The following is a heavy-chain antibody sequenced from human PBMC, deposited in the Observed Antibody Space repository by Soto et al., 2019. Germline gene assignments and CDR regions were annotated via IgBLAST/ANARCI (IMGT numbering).Heavy chain of an antibody. J-gene: IGHJ3*02. CDR1: GGTFSSYA. CDR3: ARDQRGYSYGARAFDI. CDR2: IIPIFGTA. D-gene: IGHD5-18*01. V-gene: IGHV1-69*13. Sequence: SVKVPCKASGGTFSSYAITWVRQAPGQGLEWMGGIIPIFGTANYAQKFQGRVTITADESTSTAYMELSSLRSEDTAVYYCARDQRGYSYGARAFDIWGQGTMVTVSS.